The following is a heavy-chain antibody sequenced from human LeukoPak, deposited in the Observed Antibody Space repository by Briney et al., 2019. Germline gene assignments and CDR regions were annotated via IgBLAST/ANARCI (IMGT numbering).Heavy chain of an antibody. Sequence: KSSETLSLTCAVYGGSFSGYYWSWIRQPPGKGLEWIGEINHSGSTNYNPSLKSRVTISVDTSKNQFSLKLSSVTAADTAVYYCARGSGRRYCSGGSCYGNPFPYYFDYWGQGTLVTVSS. V-gene: IGHV4-34*01. D-gene: IGHD2-15*01. CDR1: GGSFSGYY. J-gene: IGHJ4*02. CDR3: ARGSGRRYCSGGSCYGNPFPYYFDY. CDR2: INHSGST.